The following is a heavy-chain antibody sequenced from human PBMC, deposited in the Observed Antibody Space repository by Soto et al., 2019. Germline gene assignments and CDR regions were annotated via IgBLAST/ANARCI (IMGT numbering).Heavy chain of an antibody. CDR1: GGSMIAYY. CDR2: TYHSGST. V-gene: IGHV4-59*01. J-gene: IGHJ4*02. D-gene: IGHD6-13*01. Sequence: SETLSLTCTVSGGSMIAYYWNWMRQPPGKGLQWIGYTYHSGSTTYNPSLKSRVTISVDSSKNQFSLKLDSVTPADTAVYYCARVRGTAGTRYFDYWGPGTLVTVSS. CDR3: ARVRGTAGTRYFDY.